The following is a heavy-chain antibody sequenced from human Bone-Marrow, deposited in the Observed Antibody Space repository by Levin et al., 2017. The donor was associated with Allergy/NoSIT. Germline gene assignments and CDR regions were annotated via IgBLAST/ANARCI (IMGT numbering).Heavy chain of an antibody. CDR3: AREAYCGGDCYGTDDY. D-gene: IGHD2-21*02. CDR2: IYYSGNT. Sequence: SETLSLTCTVSGGSISSDSYYWSWIRQHPGKGLEWMGYIYYSGNTYYNPSLRGRVTISVDTSKNQFSLKLSSVTAADTAVYYCAREAYCGGDCYGTDDYWGQGTLVTVSS. CDR1: GGSISSDSYY. J-gene: IGHJ4*02. V-gene: IGHV4-31*03.